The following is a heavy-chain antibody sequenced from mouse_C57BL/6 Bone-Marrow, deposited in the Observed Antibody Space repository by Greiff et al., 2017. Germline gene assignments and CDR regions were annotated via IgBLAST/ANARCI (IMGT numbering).Heavy chain of an antibody. CDR3: ARPYCCSGYRPALDY. D-gene: IGHD2-14*01. Sequence: VQLQQSVAELVRPGASVKLSCTASGFTITSTCITWVKQRPEQGLEWIGGIYPGSGITNYAPKFQGKATLTADPSSNTAYMQLSSLASEDTAVYYCARPYCCSGYRPALDYWGQGTTLTVAS. CDR2: IYPGSGIT. CDR1: GFTITSTC. V-gene: IGHV14-3*01. J-gene: IGHJ2*01.